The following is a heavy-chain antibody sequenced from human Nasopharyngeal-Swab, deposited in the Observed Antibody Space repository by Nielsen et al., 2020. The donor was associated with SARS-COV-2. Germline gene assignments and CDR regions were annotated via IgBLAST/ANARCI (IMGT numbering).Heavy chain of an antibody. D-gene: IGHD6-13*01. Sequence: GGSLRLSCAASGFTFNNFYMMWVRQVPGKGLMWVSRISSDGRRTTYADSVKGRFTISRDNAKNTLYLQMSSLRSEDTAIYHCTRDGGSYSNSWYAFDMWGQGTKVTVSS. V-gene: IGHV3-74*03. CDR3: TRDGGSYSNSWYAFDM. CDR2: ISSDGRRT. CDR1: GFTFNNFY. J-gene: IGHJ3*02.